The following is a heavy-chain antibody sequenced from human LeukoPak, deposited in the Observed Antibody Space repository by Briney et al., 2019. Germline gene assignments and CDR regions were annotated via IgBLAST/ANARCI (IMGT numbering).Heavy chain of an antibody. CDR1: GGTFSSYA. CDR3: ASIDSSGLTTLDY. J-gene: IGHJ4*02. Sequence: SVKVSCKASGGTFSSYAISWVRQAPGQGLEWMGRIIPIFGTANYAQKFQGRVTITTDESTSTAYMELSSLRSEDTAVYYCASIDSSGLTTLDYWGQGTLVTVSS. V-gene: IGHV1-69*05. CDR2: IIPIFGTA. D-gene: IGHD3-22*01.